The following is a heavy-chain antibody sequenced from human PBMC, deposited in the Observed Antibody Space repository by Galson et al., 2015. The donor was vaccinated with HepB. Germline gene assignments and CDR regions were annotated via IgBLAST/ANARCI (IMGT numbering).Heavy chain of an antibody. J-gene: IGHJ4*02. CDR2: IKSQTVGGTT. V-gene: IGHV3-15*01. D-gene: IGHD3-9*01. CDR1: GFSFTNAW. CDR3: ATDLGYFDLSIAY. Sequence: SLRLSCAASGFSFTNAWMSWVRQAPGKGLEWVGHIKSQTVGGTTDYAAPVKGRFTISRDDSKKTLYLQMNSLRTEDTAVYYCATDLGYFDLSIAYWGQGTLVTVSS.